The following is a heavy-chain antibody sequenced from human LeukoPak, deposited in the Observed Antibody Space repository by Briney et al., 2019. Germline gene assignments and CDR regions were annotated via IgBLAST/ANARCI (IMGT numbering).Heavy chain of an antibody. J-gene: IGHJ3*02. CDR3: ARTGPYSGYYSGAFDI. CDR1: GGSISSGGYS. D-gene: IGHD3-22*01. Sequence: SETLSLTCAVSGGSISSGGYSWGWIRQPPGKGLEWIGYIYHSGSTHYNPSLKSRVTISVDTSKNQFSLKLSSVTAADTAVYYCARTGPYSGYYSGAFDIWGQGTMVTVSS. CDR2: IYHSGST. V-gene: IGHV4-30-2*05.